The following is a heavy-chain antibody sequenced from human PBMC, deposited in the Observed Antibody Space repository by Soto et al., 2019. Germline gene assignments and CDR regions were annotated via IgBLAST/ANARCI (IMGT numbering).Heavy chain of an antibody. CDR1: GFPFSRSF. CDR3: VRDPWPCISTWSYRFDS. V-gene: IGHV3-74*01. CDR2: VNTDGSAT. J-gene: IGHJ4*02. Sequence: EVQLVESGGALVRPGGSLRLSCAASGFPFSRSFMHWVRQAPGKGLVWVARVNTDGSATVYAGSVKGRFTISRDNVRNTVSLEMNDLRAEDTAVYFCVRDPWPCISTWSYRFDSWGQGTLVTVSS. D-gene: IGHD2-2*01.